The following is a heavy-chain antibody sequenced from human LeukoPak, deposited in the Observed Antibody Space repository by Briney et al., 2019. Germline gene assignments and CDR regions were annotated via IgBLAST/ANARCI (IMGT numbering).Heavy chain of an antibody. CDR2: INPAGSEK. CDR3: ARGGAIILAY. Sequence: PGGSLRPSCAASGFTFSSYWMSWVRQAPGKGLEWVANINPAGSEKYYVDSVKGRFTISRDNAENSLYLQMNSLRAADTAVYYCARGGAIILAYWGQGTLVTVSS. D-gene: IGHD3-10*01. V-gene: IGHV3-7*05. CDR1: GFTFSSYW. J-gene: IGHJ4*02.